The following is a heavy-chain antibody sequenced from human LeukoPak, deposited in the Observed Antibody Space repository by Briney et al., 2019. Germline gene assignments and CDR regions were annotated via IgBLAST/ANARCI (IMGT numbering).Heavy chain of an antibody. D-gene: IGHD3-10*01. Sequence: SETLSLTCTVSGGSISSYYWSWIRQPPGKGLEWIGYIYYSGSTNYNPSLKSRVTISVDTSKNQFSLKLSSVTAADTAVYYCARDRGDEGSFDIWGQGTMVTVSP. CDR1: GGSISSYY. V-gene: IGHV4-59*01. CDR2: IYYSGST. J-gene: IGHJ3*02. CDR3: ARDRGDEGSFDI.